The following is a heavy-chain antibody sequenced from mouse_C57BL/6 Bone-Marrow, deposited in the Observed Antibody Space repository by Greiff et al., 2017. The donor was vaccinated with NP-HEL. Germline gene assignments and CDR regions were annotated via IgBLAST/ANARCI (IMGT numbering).Heavy chain of an antibody. V-gene: IGHV8-12*01. D-gene: IGHD1-1*02. CDR2: IYWDDDK. CDR1: GFSLSTSGMG. Sequence: QVPLKESGPGLVQPSQTLSLTCSFSGFSLSTSGMGVSWIRQPSGKGLVWLAHIYWDDDKCYNPFLKSRLTTSKDSSSNQVFLMIILVAAADAATTDCARRAGSYWYFDVWGTGTTVTVSS. CDR3: ARRAGSYWYFDV. J-gene: IGHJ1*03.